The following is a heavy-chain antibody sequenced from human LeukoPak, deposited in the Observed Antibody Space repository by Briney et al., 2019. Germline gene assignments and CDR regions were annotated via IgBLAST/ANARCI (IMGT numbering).Heavy chain of an antibody. J-gene: IGHJ2*01. CDR1: GGSISSSSYY. Sequence: PSETLSLTCTVSGGSISSSSYYWGWIRQPPGKGLEWIGSIYYTRSTYYNPSLKSRVTISVDTSKNQFSLKLTSVTAADTAVYYCARGVSMIVVVIHDWYFDLWGRGTLVTVSS. V-gene: IGHV4-39*01. D-gene: IGHD3-22*01. CDR2: IYYTRST. CDR3: ARGVSMIVVVIHDWYFDL.